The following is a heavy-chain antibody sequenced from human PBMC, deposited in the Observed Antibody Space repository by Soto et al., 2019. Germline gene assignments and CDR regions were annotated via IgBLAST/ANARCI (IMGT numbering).Heavy chain of an antibody. CDR3: AKEPPKLRYFDWLLSY. J-gene: IGHJ4*02. D-gene: IGHD3-9*01. V-gene: IGHV3-23*01. CDR1: GFTFSSYA. CDR2: ISGSGGST. Sequence: EVQLLESGGGLVQPGGSLRLSCAASGFTFSSYAMSWVRQAPGKGLEWVSAISGSGGSTYYADSVKGRFTISRDNSKNTRYLQMNSLRAEDTAVYYCAKEPPKLRYFDWLLSYWGQGTLVTVSS.